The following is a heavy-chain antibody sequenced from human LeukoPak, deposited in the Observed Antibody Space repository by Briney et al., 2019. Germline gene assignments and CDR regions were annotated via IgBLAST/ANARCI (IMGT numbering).Heavy chain of an antibody. CDR1: GGSISSGSYY. J-gene: IGHJ5*02. Sequence: PSETLSLTCTVSGGSISSGSYYWSWIRQPAGKGLEWIGRIYTSGSTNYNPSLKSRVTISVDTSKNQFSLKLSSVTAADTAVYYCAREGVGGFNSNYDDIRLLYYGVDWFDPWGQGTLVTVSS. D-gene: IGHD4-11*01. V-gene: IGHV4-61*02. CDR2: IYTSGST. CDR3: AREGVGGFNSNYDDIRLLYYGVDWFDP.